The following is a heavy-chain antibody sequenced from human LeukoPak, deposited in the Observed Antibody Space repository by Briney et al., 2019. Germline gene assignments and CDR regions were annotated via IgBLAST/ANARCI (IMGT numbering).Heavy chain of an antibody. Sequence: PGRSLRLSCAASGFTFSSYGMHWVRQAPGKGLEWVAVIWYDGSDKYYADSVKGRFTISRDNSKNTLYLQMNSLRAEDTAVYYCARDPSLEAPARGWFDPWGQGTLVTVSS. CDR3: ARDPSLEAPARGWFDP. V-gene: IGHV3-33*01. D-gene: IGHD3-3*01. CDR2: IWYDGSDK. J-gene: IGHJ5*02. CDR1: GFTFSSYG.